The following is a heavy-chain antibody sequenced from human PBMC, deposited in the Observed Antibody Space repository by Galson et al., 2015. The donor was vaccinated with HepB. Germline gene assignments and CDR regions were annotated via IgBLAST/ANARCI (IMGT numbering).Heavy chain of an antibody. Sequence: SLRLSCAASGFTFSSHAMHWVRQAPGKGPEWVAVISYDGSNKYYADSVKGRFTISRDNSKNTLYLQMNSLRAEDTAVYYCASLTMVRGEGNWFDPWGQGTLVTVSS. CDR1: GFTFSSHA. D-gene: IGHD3-10*01. V-gene: IGHV3-30-3*01. CDR2: ISYDGSNK. CDR3: ASLTMVRGEGNWFDP. J-gene: IGHJ5*02.